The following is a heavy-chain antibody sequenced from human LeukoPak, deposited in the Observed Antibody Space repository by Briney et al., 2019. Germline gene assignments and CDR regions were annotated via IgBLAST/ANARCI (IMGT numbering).Heavy chain of an antibody. V-gene: IGHV3-21*01. J-gene: IGHJ4*02. CDR1: GFTFSSYS. Sequence: GGSLRLSCAASGFTFSSYSMNWVRRAPGKGLEWVSSISSSSSYIYYADSVKGRLTISRDNAKNSLYLQMNSLRAEDTAVYYCAREEGYYDSSGREFDYWGQGTLVTVSS. CDR2: ISSSSSYI. D-gene: IGHD3-22*01. CDR3: AREEGYYDSSGREFDY.